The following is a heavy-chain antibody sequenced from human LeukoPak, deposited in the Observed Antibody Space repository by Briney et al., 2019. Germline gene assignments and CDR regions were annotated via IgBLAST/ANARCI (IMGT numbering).Heavy chain of an antibody. CDR2: INNDGSRT. V-gene: IGHV3-74*01. Sequence: GGSLRLSCAASAFTFSSYWMHWVRHVPGKGLVWVSRINNDGSRTNYADSVKGRFTISRDNAKNTVSLQMNSLRVEDTSVYYCARDDAAAGIIFDYWGQGTLVTVSS. CDR3: ARDDAAAGIIFDY. J-gene: IGHJ4*02. CDR1: AFTFSSYW. D-gene: IGHD6-13*01.